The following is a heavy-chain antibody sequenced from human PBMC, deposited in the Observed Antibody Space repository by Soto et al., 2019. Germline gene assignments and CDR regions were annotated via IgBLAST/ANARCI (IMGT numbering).Heavy chain of an antibody. J-gene: IGHJ3*02. CDR1: GFTFSNSI. CDR2: ISGSSDFL. CDR3: ATSTWYAFDI. Sequence: PGESLKISCAASGFTFSNSIINWVRQAPGQGLEWVSSISGSSDFLYYADSVKGRFTISRDTATNSLYLQMNSLRAEDTAVYYCATSTWYAFDIWGQGTMVTVSS. D-gene: IGHD6-13*01. V-gene: IGHV3-21*01.